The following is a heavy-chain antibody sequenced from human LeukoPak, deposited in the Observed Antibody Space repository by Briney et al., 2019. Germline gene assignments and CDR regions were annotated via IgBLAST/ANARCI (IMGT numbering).Heavy chain of an antibody. J-gene: IGHJ4*02. CDR1: GGSIISHY. D-gene: IGHD4-23*01. V-gene: IGHV4-59*11. Sequence: RASETLFLTCTVSGGSIISHYWSWIRQPPGKGLEWIGYIYYSGSTNYTPSLKSRVTISVDTSKHQFPLKLSSVTAADTAVYYCARSTVVTPFDYWGQGTLVTVSS. CDR2: IYYSGST. CDR3: ARSTVVTPFDY.